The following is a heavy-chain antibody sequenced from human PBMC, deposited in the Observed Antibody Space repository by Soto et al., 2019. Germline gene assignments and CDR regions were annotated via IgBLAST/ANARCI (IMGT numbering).Heavy chain of an antibody. D-gene: IGHD2-15*01. CDR3: TTTHIVVVVAATADI. CDR1: GFTFSNAW. V-gene: IGHV3-15*01. J-gene: IGHJ3*02. CDR2: IKSKTDGGTT. Sequence: EVQLVESGGGLVKPGGSLRLSCAASGFTFSNAWMSWVRQAPGKGLEWVGRIKSKTDGGTTDYAAPVKGRFTISRDDSKNTLYLQMNSLKTEDTAVYYCTTTHIVVVVAATADIWGQGTMVTVSS.